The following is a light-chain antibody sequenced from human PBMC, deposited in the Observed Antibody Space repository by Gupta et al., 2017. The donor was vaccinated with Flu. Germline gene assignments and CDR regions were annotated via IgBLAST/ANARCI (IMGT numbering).Light chain of an antibody. Sequence: LGKKASIACSGDKWWDKYADWYQQKPGQSPVLVIYQDSKGPSGSPDGFTGANSGNTATLTISGTQAMDEAGYYCQAWDSTNGVFGGGTKLTVL. V-gene: IGLV3-1*01. CDR1: KWWDKY. J-gene: IGLJ2*01. CDR2: QDS. CDR3: QAWDSTNGV.